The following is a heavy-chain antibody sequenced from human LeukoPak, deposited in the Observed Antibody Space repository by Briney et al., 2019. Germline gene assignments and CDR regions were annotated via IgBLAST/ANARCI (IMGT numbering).Heavy chain of an antibody. CDR2: FDPEDGET. Sequence: GASVKVSCKASGYTFTSYGISWVRQAPGQGLEWMGGFDPEDGETIYAQKFQGRVTMTEDTSTDTAYMELSSLRSEDTAVYYCATDSYMTTVTKAIGYWGQGTLVTVSS. CDR3: ATDSYMTTVTKAIGY. V-gene: IGHV1-24*01. CDR1: GYTFTSYG. D-gene: IGHD4-17*01. J-gene: IGHJ4*02.